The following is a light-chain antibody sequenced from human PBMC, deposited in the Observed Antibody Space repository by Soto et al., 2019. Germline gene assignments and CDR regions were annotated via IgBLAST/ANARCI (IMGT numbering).Light chain of an antibody. CDR1: QTIYSN. J-gene: IGKJ4*01. Sequence: EIVMTQSPDTLSVSTGERATLSCRAGQTIYSNVAWYQQRPGQPPRLLIYGASTRAAGVPARFSGSGSGTEFTLTISSLQSEDSAVYYCQQYNNWPVTFGGGTKVDIK. V-gene: IGKV3-15*01. CDR3: QQYNNWPVT. CDR2: GAS.